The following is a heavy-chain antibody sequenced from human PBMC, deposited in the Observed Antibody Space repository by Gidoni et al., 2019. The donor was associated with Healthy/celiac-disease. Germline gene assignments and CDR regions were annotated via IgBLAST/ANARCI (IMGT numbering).Heavy chain of an antibody. CDR3: AKDLGDYYYYYGMDV. V-gene: IGHV3-23*01. J-gene: IGHJ6*02. Sequence: EVQLLESGGGLVQPGGSLRLSCAASGFTFSSYAMSWVRQAPWKGLEWVAAISGSGGSTYYADSVKGRFTISRDNSKNTLYLQMNSLRAEDTAVYYCAKDLGDYYYYYGMDVWGQGTTVTVSS. D-gene: IGHD2-21*02. CDR2: ISGSGGST. CDR1: GFTFSSYA.